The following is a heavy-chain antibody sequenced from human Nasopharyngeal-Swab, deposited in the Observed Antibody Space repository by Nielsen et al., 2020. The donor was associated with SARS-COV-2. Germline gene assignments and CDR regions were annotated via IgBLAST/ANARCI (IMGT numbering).Heavy chain of an antibody. V-gene: IGHV4-39*02. CDR3: ARLDPFGSEDK. CDR1: GGSITSSRHR. D-gene: IGHD3-3*01. J-gene: IGHJ4*02. CDR2: ILVNRYT. Sequence: SETLSLTCTVSGGSITSSRHRWGWIRQPPGKGLQWIGQILVNRYTEYHPSVRGRIAVYADTSENYFSLRPSSVTAADTAVYYCARLDPFGSEDKWGQGTLVTVSS.